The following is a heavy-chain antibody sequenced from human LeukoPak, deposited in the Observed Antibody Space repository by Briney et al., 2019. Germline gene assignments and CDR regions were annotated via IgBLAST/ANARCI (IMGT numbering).Heavy chain of an antibody. CDR2: ISYDGSNK. CDR1: GFTLSSYA. CDR3: ARALGYCSGGSCYPGYYYGMDV. J-gene: IGHJ6*02. D-gene: IGHD2-15*01. V-gene: IGHV3-30-3*01. Sequence: PGGSLRLSCATSGFTLSSYAMHWVRQAPGKGLEWVAVISYDGSNKYYADSVKGRFTISRDNSKNTLYLQMNSLRAEDTAVYYCARALGYCSGGSCYPGYYYGMDVWGQGTTATVSS.